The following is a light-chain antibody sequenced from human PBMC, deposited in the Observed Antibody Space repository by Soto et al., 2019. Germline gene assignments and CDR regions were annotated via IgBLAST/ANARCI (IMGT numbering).Light chain of an antibody. Sequence: VVVTKSPATLSLSPGERATLSCRASQSVNTFLVWYQQRPRQPPSLLIHDASHRAAGIPARFSGSGFGTDFTLTISSLEHEDDAIHYCNTRTTCPLIPFGHGTRLEI. CDR3: NTRTTCPLIP. CDR2: DAS. J-gene: IGKJ5*01. CDR1: QSVNTF. V-gene: IGKV3-11*01.